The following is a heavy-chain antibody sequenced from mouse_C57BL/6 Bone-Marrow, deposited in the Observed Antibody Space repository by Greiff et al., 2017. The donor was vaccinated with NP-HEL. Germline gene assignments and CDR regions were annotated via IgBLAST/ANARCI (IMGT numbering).Heavy chain of an antibody. CDR1: GYTFTSYW. V-gene: IGHV1-69*01. J-gene: IGHJ3*01. Sequence: VQLQQSGAELVMPGASVKLSCKASGYTFTSYWMHWVKQRPGQGLEWIGEIDPSDSYTNYNQKFKGKSTLTVDKSSSTAYMQLSSLTSEDSAVYYCATKTFAYWGQGTLVTVSA. CDR2: IDPSDSYT. CDR3: ATKTFAY.